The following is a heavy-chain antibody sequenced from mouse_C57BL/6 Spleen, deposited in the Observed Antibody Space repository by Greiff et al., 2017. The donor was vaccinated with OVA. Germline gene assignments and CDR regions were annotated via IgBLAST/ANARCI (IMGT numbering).Heavy chain of an antibody. CDR2: FYPGSGSI. CDR1: GYTFTEYT. J-gene: IGHJ3*01. V-gene: IGHV1-62-2*01. D-gene: IGHD2-4*01. CDR3: ARHEWGSTMITAAWFAY. Sequence: VQLQQSGAELVKPGASVKLSCKASGYTFTEYTIHWVKQRSGQGLEWIGWFYPGSGSIKYNEKFKDKATLTADKSSSTVYMELSRLTSEDAAVYFCARHEWGSTMITAAWFAYWGQGTLVTVSA.